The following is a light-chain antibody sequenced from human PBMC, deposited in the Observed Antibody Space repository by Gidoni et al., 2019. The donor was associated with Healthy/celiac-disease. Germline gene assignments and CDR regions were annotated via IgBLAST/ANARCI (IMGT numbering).Light chain of an antibody. CDR3: SSYTSSSPL. CDR2: DVS. V-gene: IGLV2-14*03. J-gene: IGLJ2*01. CDR1: SSDVGGYNY. Sequence: QSARTQPASVSGSPGQSITISCTGTSSDVGGYNYVSWYQQNPGKAPKLMIYDVSKRPSGVSNRFSGSKSGNTASLTISGLQAEDEADYYCSSYTSSSPLFGGGTKLTVL.